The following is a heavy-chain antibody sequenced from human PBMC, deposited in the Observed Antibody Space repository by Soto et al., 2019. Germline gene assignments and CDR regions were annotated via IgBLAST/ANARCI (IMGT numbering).Heavy chain of an antibody. D-gene: IGHD6-6*01. CDR1: GFTFSDST. J-gene: IGHJ4*02. CDR3: TRPYSSSSAENDY. CDR2: IRSKANSYAT. Sequence: EVQLVESGGGLVQPGGSLKLSCAASGFTFSDSTMHWVRQASGKGLEWVGRIRSKANSYATAYAASVKGRFTISREDSKNTAYLQMNSLKTEDTALYYFTRPYSSSSAENDYWGQGTLVTVSS. V-gene: IGHV3-73*02.